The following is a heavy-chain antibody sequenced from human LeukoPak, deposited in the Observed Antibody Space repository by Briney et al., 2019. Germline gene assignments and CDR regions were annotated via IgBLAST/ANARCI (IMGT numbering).Heavy chain of an antibody. CDR2: INPKCGGT. CDR3: VRAGELDY. V-gene: IGHV1-2*02. Sequence: ASVKVSCKASGYTFTDYYMNWVRQAPGQGLEWMGWINPKCGGTKYAQKFQGRVTMTRDTTISTAYMELSILRSDDTAVYYCVRAGELDYWGQGTLVTVSS. J-gene: IGHJ4*02. D-gene: IGHD7-27*01. CDR1: GYTFTDYY.